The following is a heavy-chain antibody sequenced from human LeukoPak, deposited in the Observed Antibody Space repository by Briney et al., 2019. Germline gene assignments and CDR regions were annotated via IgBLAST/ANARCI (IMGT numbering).Heavy chain of an antibody. CDR1: GFTFSNAW. V-gene: IGHV3-15*01. J-gene: IGHJ4*02. Sequence: PGGSLRLSCAASGFTFSNAWMSWVRQAPGKGLEWVGRIKSKTDGGTTDYAAPVKGRFTISRDDSKNTLYLQMNSLKTEDTAVYYCTILAAAGLDYFDYWGQGTLVTVSS. D-gene: IGHD6-13*01. CDR2: IKSKTDGGTT. CDR3: TILAAAGLDYFDY.